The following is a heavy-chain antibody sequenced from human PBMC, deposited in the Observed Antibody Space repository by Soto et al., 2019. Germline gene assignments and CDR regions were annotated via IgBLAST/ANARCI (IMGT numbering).Heavy chain of an antibody. CDR2: QTGST. J-gene: IGHJ4*02. CDR1: GASVTSDSYH. D-gene: IGHD6-19*01. V-gene: IGHV4-61*01. Sequence: QLHLQESGPGLIKPSETLSLTCSVSGASVTSDSYHWTWIRQPPGKGLEWIGQTGSTNYNPSLKSRITISVDTSKNQFSLNLDSVTAADTAIYYCAIYKAGAGGNGFWVQGTLVIVSS. CDR3: AIYKAGAGGNGF.